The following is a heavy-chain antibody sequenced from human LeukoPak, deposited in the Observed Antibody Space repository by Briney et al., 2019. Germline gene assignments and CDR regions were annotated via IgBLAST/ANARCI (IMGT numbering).Heavy chain of an antibody. D-gene: IGHD2-15*01. Sequence: SETLSLTCAVYGGSFSGYYWSWIRQPPGKGLEWIGEINHSGSTNYNPSLKSRVTISVDTSKNQFSLKLSSVTAADTAVYYCAGVLGYCSGGSCYYFDYWGQGTLVTVSS. J-gene: IGHJ4*02. V-gene: IGHV4-34*01. CDR3: AGVLGYCSGGSCYYFDY. CDR1: GGSFSGYY. CDR2: INHSGST.